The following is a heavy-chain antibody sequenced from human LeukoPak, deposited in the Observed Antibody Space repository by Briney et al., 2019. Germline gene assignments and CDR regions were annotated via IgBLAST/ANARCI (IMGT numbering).Heavy chain of an antibody. CDR3: ASRPFGNGWYYFNY. J-gene: IGHJ4*02. Sequence: GGSLRLSCAVSGFIFSNYAMSWVRQAPGKGLEWVSSVSDGGGSTYYADSVKGRFTVSRDNSKNTLYLQMNSLRAEDTAVYYCASRPFGNGWYYFNYWGQGALVTVSS. D-gene: IGHD6-19*01. CDR2: VSDGGGST. CDR1: GFIFSNYA. V-gene: IGHV3-23*01.